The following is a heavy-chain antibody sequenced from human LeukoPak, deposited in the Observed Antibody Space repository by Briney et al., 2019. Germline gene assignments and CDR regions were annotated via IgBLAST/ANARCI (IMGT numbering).Heavy chain of an antibody. J-gene: IGHJ4*02. CDR3: ARGGTLITIFGVVINRPTTFDY. D-gene: IGHD3-3*01. V-gene: IGHV1-46*01. CDR2: INPSGGST. CDR1: VYTFTSYY. Sequence: ASVKVSCKASVYTFTSYYMHWVRQAPGQGLEWMGIINPSGGSTSYAQKFQGRVTMTRDTSTSTVYMELSSLRSEDTAVYYCARGGTLITIFGVVINRPTTFDYWGQGTLVTVSS.